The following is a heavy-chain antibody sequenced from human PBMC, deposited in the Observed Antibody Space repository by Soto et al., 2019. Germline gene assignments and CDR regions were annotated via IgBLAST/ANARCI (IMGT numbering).Heavy chain of an antibody. CDR3: AGFGDDWSAWD. V-gene: IGHV3-74*01. J-gene: IGHJ1*01. Sequence: PGGSLRLSCVASGLSFRNYWVHWVRQAPGKWMEWVSRINTDGTYTSNADPVKGRSTISRDKAKNTLYLQMNSLRVEDTAVYFCAGFGDDWSAWDWGPGILVTVSS. CDR1: GLSFRNYW. D-gene: IGHD3-10*01. CDR2: INTDGTYT.